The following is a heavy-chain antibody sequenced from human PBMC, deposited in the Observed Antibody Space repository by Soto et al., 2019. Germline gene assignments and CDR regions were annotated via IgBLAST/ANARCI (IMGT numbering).Heavy chain of an antibody. CDR2: IYDSGST. J-gene: IGHJ4*02. CDR1: GGSISSGGYY. V-gene: IGHV4-31*03. Sequence: SETLSLTCTVSGGSISSGGYYWSWIRQHPGKGLEWIGYIYDSGSTYYNPSLKSRVTISGDTSKNQFSLILSSVTAADTAVYYCARDQRHYDILPGYPGYFDYWGKGTLVTVSS. CDR3: ARDQRHYDILPGYPGYFDY. D-gene: IGHD3-9*01.